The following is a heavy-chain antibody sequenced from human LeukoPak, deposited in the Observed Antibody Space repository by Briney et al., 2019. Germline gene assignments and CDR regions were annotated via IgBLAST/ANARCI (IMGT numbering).Heavy chain of an antibody. CDR2: ISSSSSYT. D-gene: IGHD4-17*01. V-gene: IGHV3-11*06. CDR1: GFTFSDYY. Sequence: GGTLRLSCAASGFTFSDYYMSWIRQAPGKGLEWVSYISSSSSYTNYADSVKGRFTISRDNAKNSLYLQMNSLRAEDTAVYYCAREGAGDYGNFYYFDYWGQGTLVTVSS. CDR3: AREGAGDYGNFYYFDY. J-gene: IGHJ4*02.